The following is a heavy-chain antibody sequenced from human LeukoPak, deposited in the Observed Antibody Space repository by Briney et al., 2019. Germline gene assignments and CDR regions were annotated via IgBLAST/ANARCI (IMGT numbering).Heavy chain of an antibody. CDR3: ARAVQLWTTYYFDY. D-gene: IGHD5-18*01. CDR2: INPNSGGT. J-gene: IGHJ4*02. Sequence: ASVKVSCKASGYTFTSYGISWVRQAPGQGLEWMGWINPNSGGTNYAQKFQGRVTMTRDTSISTAYMELSRLRSDDTAVYYCARAVQLWTTYYFDYWGQGTLVTVSS. V-gene: IGHV1-2*02. CDR1: GYTFTSYG.